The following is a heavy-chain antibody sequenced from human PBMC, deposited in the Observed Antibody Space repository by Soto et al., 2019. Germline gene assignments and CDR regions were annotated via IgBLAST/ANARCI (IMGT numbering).Heavy chain of an antibody. J-gene: IGHJ4*02. Sequence: GGSLRLSCAASGFTFSSYGMHWVRQAPGKGLEWVAVIWYDGSNKYYADSVKGRFTISRDNSKNTLYLQMNSLRAEDTAVYYCARDSSFYDISGYYWEGSFFDFWGQGSLVTVSS. D-gene: IGHD3-22*01. CDR1: GFTFSSYG. V-gene: IGHV3-33*01. CDR3: ARDSSFYDISGYYWEGSFFDF. CDR2: IWYDGSNK.